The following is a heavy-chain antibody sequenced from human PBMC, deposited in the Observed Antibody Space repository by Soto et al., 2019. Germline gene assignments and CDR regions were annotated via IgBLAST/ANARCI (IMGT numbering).Heavy chain of an antibody. CDR3: ASVSRTVDNWFDP. CDR1: GGTFSSYA. V-gene: IGHV1-69*05. D-gene: IGHD4-17*01. Sequence: QVQLVQSGAEVKKPGSSVKVSCKASGGTFSSYAISWVRQAPGQGLEWMGGIIPIFGTANYAQKFQGRVTITPDECTSTAYMELGRLRYEDTAVYYCASVSRTVDNWFDPWGQGTLVTVSS. CDR2: IIPIFGTA. J-gene: IGHJ5*02.